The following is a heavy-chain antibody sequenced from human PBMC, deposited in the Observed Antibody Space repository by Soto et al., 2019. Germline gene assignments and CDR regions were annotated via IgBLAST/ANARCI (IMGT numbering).Heavy chain of an antibody. J-gene: IGHJ4*02. Sequence: GGSLRLSCTASGFTFGDYPMAWFRQAPGKGLQWVGFIRTKSYGGTTQYAASVKDRFTISRDDSKSIAYLQMNSLKTEDTAVYYCTRAAGSSWLQRDYYFDYWGQGTLVTVSS. D-gene: IGHD5-12*01. CDR1: GFTFGDYP. V-gene: IGHV3-49*03. CDR2: IRTKSYGGTT. CDR3: TRAAGSSWLQRDYYFDY.